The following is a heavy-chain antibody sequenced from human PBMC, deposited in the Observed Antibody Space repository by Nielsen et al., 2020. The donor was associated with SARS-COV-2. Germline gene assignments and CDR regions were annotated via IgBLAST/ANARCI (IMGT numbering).Heavy chain of an antibody. CDR1: GFRFTSYT. J-gene: IGHJ6*03. CDR3: VGEGRGSYFMDV. Sequence: GESLKISCAASGFRFTSYTMNWVRQAPGKGLEWVASITMSGAYMYYADSVRGRFTVSRDNAKNTLFLQMNNLRAEDTAVYYCVGEGRGSYFMDVWGKGTTVTVSS. CDR2: ITMSGAYM. D-gene: IGHD3-10*01. V-gene: IGHV3-21*01.